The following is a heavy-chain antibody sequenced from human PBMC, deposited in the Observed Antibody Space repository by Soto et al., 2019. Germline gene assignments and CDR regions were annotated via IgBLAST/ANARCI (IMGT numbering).Heavy chain of an antibody. Sequence: SETLSLTWTVSGGYISSGGYCWSFIRQHPGKGLEWIGYIYYSGSTYYNPSLKSRVTIPVDTSKNQFSLKLSSVTAADTAVYYCAREINRFTPGGMDVWGQGTTVTVSS. CDR2: IYYSGST. D-gene: IGHD2-15*01. J-gene: IGHJ6*02. V-gene: IGHV4-31*02. CDR3: AREINRFTPGGMDV. CDR1: GGYISSGGYC.